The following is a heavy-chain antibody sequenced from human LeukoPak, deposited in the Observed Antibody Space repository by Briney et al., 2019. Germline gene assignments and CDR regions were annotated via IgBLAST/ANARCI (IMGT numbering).Heavy chain of an antibody. D-gene: IGHD3-10*01. J-gene: IGHJ4*02. CDR1: GLSVSSNY. V-gene: IGHV3-66*02. Sequence: PGGSLRLSCAASGLSVSSNYMSWVRQAPGKRLEWVSVLYSDGTTYYADSVKGRFTISRDNSKNTLYLQMNSLRAEDTAVYYCVRGMGVSMLYYFDYWGQGTLVTVSS. CDR2: LYSDGTT. CDR3: VRGMGVSMLYYFDY.